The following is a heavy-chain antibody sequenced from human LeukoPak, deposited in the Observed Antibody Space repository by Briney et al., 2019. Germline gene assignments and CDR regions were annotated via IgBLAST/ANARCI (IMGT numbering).Heavy chain of an antibody. Sequence: GRSLRLSCAASGFTFDDYAMHWVRQAPGKGLEWVSGIRWDSGTIGYADSVKGRFTISRDNAKNSLYLQMNSLRAEDTAVYYCAKDRGYCSGGSCYSSTQNWFDPWGQGTLVTVSS. CDR3: AKDRGYCSGGSCYSSTQNWFDP. CDR2: IRWDSGTI. D-gene: IGHD2-15*01. CDR1: GFTFDDYA. V-gene: IGHV3-9*01. J-gene: IGHJ5*02.